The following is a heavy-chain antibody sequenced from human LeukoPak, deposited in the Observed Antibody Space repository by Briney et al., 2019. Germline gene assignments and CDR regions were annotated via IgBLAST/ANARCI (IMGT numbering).Heavy chain of an antibody. V-gene: IGHV3-74*01. CDR2: TNNDGGST. D-gene: IGHD3-22*01. CDR1: GXTFSTYW. Sequence: PGGSLRLSWAASGXTFSTYWMHWVRQAPGKGQVWVSRTNNDGGSTVYADSVKGRFTISRDNAKNALYLQMNSLRAEDTAVYYCARDLFYDSSGYYASDSWGQGILVTVSS. CDR3: ARDLFYDSSGYYASDS. J-gene: IGHJ4*02.